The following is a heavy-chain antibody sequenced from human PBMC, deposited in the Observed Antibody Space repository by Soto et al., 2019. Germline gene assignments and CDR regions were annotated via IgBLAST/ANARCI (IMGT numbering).Heavy chain of an antibody. D-gene: IGHD3-9*01. CDR1: GFTVDDYA. V-gene: IGHV3-9*01. J-gene: IGHJ3*02. CDR2: ISSNSDTI. CDR3: AKVLAPYYDILTGYYWSAFDI. Sequence: PGGSLRLSCVASGFTVDDYAMHWVRQAPGTGLEWVSGISSNSDTIDYADSVKGRFTVSRDNAKNSLFLQMNSLRAEDTAVYYCAKVLAPYYDILTGYYWSAFDIWGQGTMVTVSS.